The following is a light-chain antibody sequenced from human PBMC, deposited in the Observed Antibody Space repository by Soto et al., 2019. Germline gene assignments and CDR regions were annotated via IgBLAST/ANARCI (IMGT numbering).Light chain of an antibody. Sequence: EIVLTQSPGTLSLSPGERATLSCRASQSVSSRYLGWYQQKPGQAPRLLIYGASSRATGIPDRFSGSGSGTDFTLTISRLKPEDFAVYYCQQYGSSLITFGQGTRLEIK. CDR3: QQYGSSLIT. J-gene: IGKJ5*01. V-gene: IGKV3-20*01. CDR2: GAS. CDR1: QSVSSRY.